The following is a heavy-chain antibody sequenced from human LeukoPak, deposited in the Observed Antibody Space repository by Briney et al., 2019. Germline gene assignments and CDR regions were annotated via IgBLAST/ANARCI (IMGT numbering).Heavy chain of an antibody. CDR3: ARGLLNYYYGMDV. CDR1: GYTFTGYY. Sequence: EASVKVSCEASGYTFTGYYMHWVRQAPGQGLEWMGWINPNSGGTNYAQKFQGRVTMPRDTSIRTAYMELSRLRSDDTAVYYCARGLLNYYYGMDVWGQGTLVTVSS. V-gene: IGHV1-2*02. J-gene: IGHJ6*02. D-gene: IGHD2-15*01. CDR2: INPNSGGT.